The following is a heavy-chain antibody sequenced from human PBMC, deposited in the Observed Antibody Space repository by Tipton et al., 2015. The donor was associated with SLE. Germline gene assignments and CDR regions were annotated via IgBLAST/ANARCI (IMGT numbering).Heavy chain of an antibody. CDR3: AKDRRTRGDYFDY. CDR1: GFIFSSYG. CDR2: IWYDETTK. D-gene: IGHD3-10*01. Sequence: RSLRLSCEASGFIFSSYGMHWVRQAPGKGLEWVAVIWYDETTKFYADSVKGRLIISRDNSKNTVHLQMYSLRADDTAVYYCAKDRRTRGDYFDYWGQGTVVTVSS. J-gene: IGHJ4*02. V-gene: IGHV3-33*06.